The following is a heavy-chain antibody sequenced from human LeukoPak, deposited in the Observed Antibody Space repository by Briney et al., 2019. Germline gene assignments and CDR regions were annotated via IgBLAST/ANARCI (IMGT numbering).Heavy chain of an antibody. CDR2: ISGSGTST. V-gene: IGHV3-23*01. CDR1: GFTFSNYV. J-gene: IGHJ3*01. CDR3: ANEYSKGDV. D-gene: IGHD4-11*01. Sequence: GGSLRLSRVASGFTFSNYVMNWVRQAPGMGLECVSSISGSGTSTYYADSVKGRFTSSRDNSKNTLYLQMNSLRAEDTAIYYCANEYSKGDVWGQGTTVTVSS.